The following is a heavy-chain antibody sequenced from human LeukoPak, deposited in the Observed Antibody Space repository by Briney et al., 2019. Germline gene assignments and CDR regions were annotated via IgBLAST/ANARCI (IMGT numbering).Heavy chain of an antibody. J-gene: IGHJ4*02. CDR1: GYTLTSYL. CDR3: ARHRRCSADSCSPGDY. V-gene: IGHV5-10-1*01. D-gene: IGHD2-15*01. CDR2: IDPSDSYT. Sequence: GEALRISCKGPGYTLTSYLISWVRQMPGKGLEWMGKIDPSDSYTNYSPSFQGHITISPDKSISTAYLRWSSLKASDSAMYYCARHRRCSADSCSPGDYWGQGTLVTVSS.